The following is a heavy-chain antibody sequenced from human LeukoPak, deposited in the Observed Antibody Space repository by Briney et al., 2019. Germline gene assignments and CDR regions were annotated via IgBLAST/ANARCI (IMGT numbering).Heavy chain of an antibody. CDR2: IRSKANSYAT. D-gene: IGHD3-10*01. CDR3: ARALFAGAFYGMDV. J-gene: IGHJ6*02. CDR1: GFTFSGSA. V-gene: IGHV3-73*01. Sequence: GGSLRLSCAASGFTFSGSAMHWVRQASGKGLEWVGRIRSKANSYATAYAASVKGRFTISRDDSKNTAYLQMNSLKTEDTAVYYCARALFAGAFYGMDVWGQGTTVTVSS.